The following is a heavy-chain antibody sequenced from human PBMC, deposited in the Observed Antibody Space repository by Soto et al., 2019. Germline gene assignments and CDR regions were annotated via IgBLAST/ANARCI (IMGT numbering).Heavy chain of an antibody. CDR3: ARYSPPKKAYDSNTGWSDP. CDR2: IYYSGST. D-gene: IGHD3-22*01. Sequence: PSGTLSLTFTVSDGSISSWDYYWSWIRQPPGKGLEWIGYIYYSGSTYYNPSLKSRVTISVDTSKNQFSLKLSSVTAADTAIYFCARYSPPKKAYDSNTGWSDPWGKGTLVTVSS. CDR1: DGSISSWDYY. V-gene: IGHV4-30-4*01. J-gene: IGHJ5*02.